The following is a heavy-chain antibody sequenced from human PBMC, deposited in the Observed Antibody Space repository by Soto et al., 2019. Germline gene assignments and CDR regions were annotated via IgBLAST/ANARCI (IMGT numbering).Heavy chain of an antibody. Sequence: EVQLLESGGGLVHPGGSLRLSCAASGFTFNTFAMNWVRQAPGKGLEWVASISGSGGSTDYADSVKGRFTISRDTCKNTMYLQMTRLSADVTAVYYCAKGFTLVVTAIRPEDNFGVWCHGKMGTVSS. V-gene: IGHV3-23*01. CDR1: GFTFNTFA. D-gene: IGHD2-21*02. CDR3: AKGFTLVVTAIRPEDNFGV. CDR2: ISGSGGST. J-gene: IGHJ3*01.